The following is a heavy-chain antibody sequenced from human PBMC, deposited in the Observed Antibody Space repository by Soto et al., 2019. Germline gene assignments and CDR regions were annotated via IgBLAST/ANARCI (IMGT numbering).Heavy chain of an antibody. D-gene: IGHD2-15*01. V-gene: IGHV3-23*01. J-gene: IGHJ4*02. CDR2: ISGSGGST. Sequence: PGGSLRLSCAASGFTFSSYAMSWVRQAPGKGLEWVSAISGSGGSTYYADSVKGRFTISRDDSNNVLYLQMNSLTTDDTGTYYCTPRITLFTVNNIWGQGTQVTVSS. CDR3: TPRITLFTVNNI. CDR1: GFTFSSYA.